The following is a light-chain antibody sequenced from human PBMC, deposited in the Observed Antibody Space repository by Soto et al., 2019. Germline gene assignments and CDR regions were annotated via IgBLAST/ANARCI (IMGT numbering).Light chain of an antibody. J-gene: IGLJ1*01. CDR3: SSYRNSSTLYV. Sequence: QSALTQPASVSGSPGQSITISCTGTSSDVGGYNYVSWYQQHPGKAPKLMIYEINNRPSGVSNRFSGSKSGNTASLTISGLQAEDEADYPCSSYRNSSTLYVFGTGTKLTVL. CDR1: SSDVGGYNY. CDR2: EIN. V-gene: IGLV2-14*01.